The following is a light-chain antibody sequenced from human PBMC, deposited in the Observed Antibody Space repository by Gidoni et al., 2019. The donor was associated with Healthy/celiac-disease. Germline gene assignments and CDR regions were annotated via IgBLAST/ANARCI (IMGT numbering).Light chain of an antibody. Sequence: EIVSTQSPGTLSLCAWEGATLSCRASQSLSSSYLDWYQQKPGQAPRLLIYGASSRATGIPDRFSGIGSGTDFTLTISRLEPEDFAVYYCKQYGSTPYTFGRGTKLEIK. V-gene: IGKV3-20*01. CDR1: QSLSSSY. CDR3: KQYGSTPYT. J-gene: IGKJ2*01. CDR2: GAS.